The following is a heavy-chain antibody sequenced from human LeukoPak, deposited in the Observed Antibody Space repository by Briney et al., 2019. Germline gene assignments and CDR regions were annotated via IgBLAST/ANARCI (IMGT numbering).Heavy chain of an antibody. CDR3: AKDSVYDYDFDY. CDR1: GFTFSSNA. J-gene: IGHJ4*02. CDR2: ISASGGST. Sequence: PGGSLRLSCTASGFTFSSNAMSWVRQAPGKGLDWVSTISASGGSTYYADSVKGRFTISRDNSKNTLYLQMNSLRADDTAVYYCAKDSVYDYDFDYWGQGTLVTVSS. V-gene: IGHV3-23*01. D-gene: IGHD5/OR15-5a*01.